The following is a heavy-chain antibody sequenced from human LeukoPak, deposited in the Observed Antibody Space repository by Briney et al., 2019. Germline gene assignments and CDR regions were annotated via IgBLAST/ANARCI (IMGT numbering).Heavy chain of an antibody. V-gene: IGHV4-34*01. CDR2: INHSGST. CDR3: ARGGIAGI. CDR1: GGSFSGYY. J-gene: IGHJ4*02. Sequence: SGTLSLTCAVYGGSFSGYYWSWIRQPPGKGLEWIGEINHSGSTNYNPSLKSRVTISVDTSKNQFSLKLSSVTAADTAVYYCARGGIAGIWGQGTLVTVSS. D-gene: IGHD6-13*01.